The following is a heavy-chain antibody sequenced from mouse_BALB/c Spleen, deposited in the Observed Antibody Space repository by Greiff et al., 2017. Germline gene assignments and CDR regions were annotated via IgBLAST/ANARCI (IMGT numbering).Heavy chain of an antibody. D-gene: IGHD4-1*02. V-gene: IGHV3-8*02. Sequence: EVKLMESGPSLVKPSQTLSLTCSVTGDSITSGYWNWIRKFPGNKLEYMGYISYSGSTYYNPSLKSRISITRDTSKNQYYLQLNSVTTEDTATYYCARYRQLGPFFDYWGQGTTLTVSS. CDR1: GDSITSGY. J-gene: IGHJ2*01. CDR2: ISYSGST. CDR3: ARYRQLGPFFDY.